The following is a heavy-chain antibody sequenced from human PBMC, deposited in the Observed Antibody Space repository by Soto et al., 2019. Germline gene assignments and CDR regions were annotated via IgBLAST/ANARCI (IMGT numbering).Heavy chain of an antibody. CDR2: ISGSGGST. V-gene: IGHV3-23*01. CDR1: GFTFSSYA. Sequence: EVQLLESGGGLVQPGGSLRLSCAASGFTFSSYAMSWVRQAPGKGLEWVSAISGSGGSTYYADSVKGRFTISRDNSKNTLYLQMNSLRAEDTAVYYCAKRLDYYDSSGYRYYFDYWGQGTLVTVSS. D-gene: IGHD3-22*01. J-gene: IGHJ4*02. CDR3: AKRLDYYDSSGYRYYFDY.